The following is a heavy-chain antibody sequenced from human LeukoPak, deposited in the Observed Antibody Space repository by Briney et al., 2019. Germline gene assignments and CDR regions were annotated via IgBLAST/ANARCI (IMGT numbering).Heavy chain of an antibody. V-gene: IGHV3-30*02. CDR3: AKEMYYYDSSGYYPDY. CDR1: GFTFSSYG. Sequence: GGSLRLSCAASGFTFSSYGMHWVRQAPGKGLEWVAFIRYDGSNKYYADFVKGGFTISRDNSKNTLYLQMNSLRAEDTAVYYCAKEMYYYDSSGYYPDYWGQGTLVTVSS. J-gene: IGHJ4*02. CDR2: IRYDGSNK. D-gene: IGHD3-22*01.